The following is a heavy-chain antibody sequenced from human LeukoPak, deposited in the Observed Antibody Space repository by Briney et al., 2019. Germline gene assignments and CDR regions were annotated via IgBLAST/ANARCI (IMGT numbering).Heavy chain of an antibody. D-gene: IGHD4-17*01. Sequence: PGGFLRPSCAASGCTFSSYSMNLVRQAGGNGVELVSFFSSSTSTIYYAASVKGRYTISRDNAKNSLYLQMNSLRDEDPAVYYCEREHIDHGDYDYWGQGTLVTGSS. V-gene: IGHV3-48*02. CDR3: EREHIDHGDYDY. CDR2: FSSSTSTI. J-gene: IGHJ4*02. CDR1: GCTFSSYS.